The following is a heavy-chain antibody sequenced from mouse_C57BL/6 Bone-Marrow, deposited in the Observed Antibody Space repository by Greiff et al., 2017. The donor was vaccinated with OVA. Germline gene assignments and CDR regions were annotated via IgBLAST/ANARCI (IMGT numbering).Heavy chain of an antibody. V-gene: IGHV1-69*01. CDR3: ARGRVQYYFDY. J-gene: IGHJ2*01. CDR1: GYTFTRYW. CDR2: IDPYDSCT. Sequence: QVQLQQPGAELVMPGASVKLSCKASGYTFTRYWMQCVKQRPGQGLVWIGEIDPYDSCTNYNQKFKCKSTVTVDKSSSTAYMQLSSLTSEDSAVYYCARGRVQYYFDYWGQGTTLTVSS.